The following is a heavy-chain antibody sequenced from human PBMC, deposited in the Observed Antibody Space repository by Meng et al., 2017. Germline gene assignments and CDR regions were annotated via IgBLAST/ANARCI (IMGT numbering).Heavy chain of an antibody. Sequence: EVQLVESGGGLVKPGGSLRLSCAASGFTFSSYSMNWVRQAPGKGLEWVSSISSSSSYIYYADSVKGRFTISRDNAKNSLYLQMNSLRAEDTAVYYCAREDYGDSRPFDYWGQGTLVTVSS. V-gene: IGHV3-21*01. CDR1: GFTFSSYS. J-gene: IGHJ4*02. CDR3: AREDYGDSRPFDY. D-gene: IGHD4-17*01. CDR2: ISSSSSYI.